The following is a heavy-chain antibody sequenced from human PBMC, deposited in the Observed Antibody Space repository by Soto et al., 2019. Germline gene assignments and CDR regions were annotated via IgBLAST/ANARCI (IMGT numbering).Heavy chain of an antibody. D-gene: IGHD6-19*01. CDR2: INSEGRNT. J-gene: IGHJ6*02. CDR3: VKDGSSGWPYFDDMDV. V-gene: IGHV3-74*03. CDR1: GFIFSSYW. Sequence: GGSLRLSCAASGFIFSSYWMHWVRQVPGKGPVWVARINSEGRNTKYTDSVKGRFTISRDNSKNTLYLQMSSLRAEDTALYYCVKDGSSGWPYFDDMDVWGQGTTVTVSS.